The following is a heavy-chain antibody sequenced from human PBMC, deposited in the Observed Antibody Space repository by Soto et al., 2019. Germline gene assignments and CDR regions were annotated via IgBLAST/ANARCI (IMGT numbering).Heavy chain of an antibody. CDR3: ARAGASSGTRWYVDL. J-gene: IGHJ2*01. V-gene: IGHV4-39*01. CDR2: IHYSGST. D-gene: IGHD2-15*01. Sequence: QLQLQESGPGLVKPSETLSLTCVVSGGSISSSSDFWGWVRQPPGKGLEWIGTIHYSGSTNYNPSLKSRLTISVDTSKNQISLKLNSVTASDTAVYYCARAGASSGTRWYVDLWGRGTLVTVSS. CDR1: GGSISSSSDF.